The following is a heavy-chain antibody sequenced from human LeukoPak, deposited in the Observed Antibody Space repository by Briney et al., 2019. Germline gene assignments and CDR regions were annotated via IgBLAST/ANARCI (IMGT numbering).Heavy chain of an antibody. CDR3: ARGFGTVVTPTDY. CDR1: GFTFSSYS. J-gene: IGHJ4*02. CDR2: ISSSSSYI. Sequence: GGSLRLSCAASGFTFSSYSMNWVRQAPGKGLEWVSSISSSSSYIYYADSVKGRFTISRDNAKNSLYLQMNSLRAEDTAVYYCARGFGTVVTPTDYWGQGTLVTVSS. D-gene: IGHD4-23*01. V-gene: IGHV3-21*01.